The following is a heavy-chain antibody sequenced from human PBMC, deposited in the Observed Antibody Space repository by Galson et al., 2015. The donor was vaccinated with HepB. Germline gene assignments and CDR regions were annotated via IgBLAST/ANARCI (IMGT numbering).Heavy chain of an antibody. J-gene: IGHJ3*02. CDR2: ISSSSSYT. Sequence: SLRLSCAASGFTFSDYYMSWIRQAPGKGLEWVSYISSSSSYTNYADSVKGRFTISRDNAKNSLYLQMNSLRAEDTAVYYCARDLDGSGSYLFVDAFDIWGQGTMVTVSS. V-gene: IGHV3-11*05. CDR1: GFTFSDYY. D-gene: IGHD3-10*01. CDR3: ARDLDGSGSYLFVDAFDI.